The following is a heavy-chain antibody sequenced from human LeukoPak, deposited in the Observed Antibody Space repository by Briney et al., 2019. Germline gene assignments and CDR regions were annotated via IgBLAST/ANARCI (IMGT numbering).Heavy chain of an antibody. Sequence: SETLSLTCAVYGGSFSGYYWSWIRQPPGKGLEWIGEINHSGSTNYNPSLKSRVTISVDTSKNQFSLKLSSVTAADTAVYYCARGQYDYVWGSYRLDYWGQGTLVTVPS. CDR1: GGSFSGYY. D-gene: IGHD3-16*02. V-gene: IGHV4-34*01. CDR2: INHSGST. J-gene: IGHJ4*02. CDR3: ARGQYDYVWGSYRLDY.